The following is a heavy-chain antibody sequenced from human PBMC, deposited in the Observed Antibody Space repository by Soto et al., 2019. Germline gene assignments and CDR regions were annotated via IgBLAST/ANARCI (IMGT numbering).Heavy chain of an antibody. CDR3: AKDSRYCSSTTCYTFDY. J-gene: IGHJ4*02. V-gene: IGHV3-9*01. D-gene: IGHD2-2*01. Sequence: GGSLRLSCAASGFTFDDYAMHWVRQAPGKGLEWVSGIGWNSGNIGHADSVKGRFTISRDNAKNALYLQMNSLRAEDTALYYCAKDSRYCSSTTCYTFDYWGQGTLVTV. CDR2: IGWNSGNI. CDR1: GFTFDDYA.